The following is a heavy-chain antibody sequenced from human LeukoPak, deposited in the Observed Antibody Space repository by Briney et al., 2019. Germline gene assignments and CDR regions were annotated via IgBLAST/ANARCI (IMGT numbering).Heavy chain of an antibody. J-gene: IGHJ4*02. D-gene: IGHD1-26*01. CDR1: GFTFSSYC. V-gene: IGHV3-30*03. Sequence: PGRSLRLSCAASGFTFSSYCMHWVRQAPGKGLEWVAVISYGGSNKYYADSVKGRFTISRDNSKNTLYLQMNSLRAEDTAVYYCARGRADSGSYSFDYWGQGTLVTVSS. CDR2: ISYGGSNK. CDR3: ARGRADSGSYSFDY.